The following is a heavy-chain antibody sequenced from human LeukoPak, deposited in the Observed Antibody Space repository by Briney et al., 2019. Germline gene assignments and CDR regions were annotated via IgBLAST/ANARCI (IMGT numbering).Heavy chain of an antibody. CDR2: IYYSGST. CDR3: ARDGGFWSGYHYFDY. Sequence: SETLSLTCTVSGGSISSGGYYWSWIRQHPGKGLEWIGYIYYSGSTYYNPSLKSRVTISVDTSKNQFSLKLSSVTATDTAVYYCARDGGFWSGYHYFDYWGQGTLVTVSS. V-gene: IGHV4-31*03. D-gene: IGHD3-3*01. CDR1: GGSISSGGYY. J-gene: IGHJ4*02.